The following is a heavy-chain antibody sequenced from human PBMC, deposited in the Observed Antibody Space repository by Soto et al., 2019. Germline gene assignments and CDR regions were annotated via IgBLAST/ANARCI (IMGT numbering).Heavy chain of an antibody. CDR1: GFTFSTFW. CDR2: INSDGSST. J-gene: IGHJ4*02. V-gene: IGHV3-74*01. Sequence: EVQLVESGGGLVQPGGSLRLSCEASGFTFSTFWMHWVRQAPGKGLVWVSRINSDGSSTYYADSVKGRVTISRDNAKNTLYLQLNSLRHEDSAVYYCAGDFEFWGQGTLVTVSS. CDR3: AGDFEF.